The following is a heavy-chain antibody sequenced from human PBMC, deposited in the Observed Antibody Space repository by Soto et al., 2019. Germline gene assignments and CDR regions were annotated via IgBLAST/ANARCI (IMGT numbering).Heavy chain of an antibody. CDR3: ARDPRIAVAGTYFDY. V-gene: IGHV1-69*13. CDR1: GGTFSSYA. J-gene: IGHJ4*02. CDR2: IIPIFGTA. D-gene: IGHD6-19*01. Sequence: SVKVSCKASGGTFSSYAISWVRQAPGQGLEWMGGIIPIFGTANYAQKFQGRVTITADESTSTAYMELSSLRSEDTAVYYCARDPRIAVAGTYFDYWGQGTLVTFSS.